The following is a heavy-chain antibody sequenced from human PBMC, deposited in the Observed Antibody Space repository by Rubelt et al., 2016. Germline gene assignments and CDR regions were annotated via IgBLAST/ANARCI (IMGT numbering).Heavy chain of an antibody. CDR3: TRGGIGCTNGVCYTLDY. J-gene: IGHJ4*02. D-gene: IGHD2-8*01. Sequence: FDGRNKWYADSVEGRFTISRDNSKNTLYLQMNSLRAEDTAVYYCTRGGIGCTNGVCYTLDYWGQGTLVTVSS. CDR2: FDGRNK. V-gene: IGHV3-30*07.